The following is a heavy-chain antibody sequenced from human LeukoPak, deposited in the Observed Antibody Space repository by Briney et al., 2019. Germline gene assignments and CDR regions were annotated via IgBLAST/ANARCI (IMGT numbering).Heavy chain of an antibody. D-gene: IGHD2-2*01. CDR2: ISAYNGNT. Sequence: ASVKVSCKASGYTFTSYGISWVRQAPGQGLEWMGWISAYNGNTNYAQKLQGRVTMTTDTSTSTAYMELRSLRSDDTAVYYCARDLLYCSSTSCYHYFDYWGQGTLVTVSS. V-gene: IGHV1-18*01. J-gene: IGHJ4*02. CDR1: GYTFTSYG. CDR3: ARDLLYCSSTSCYHYFDY.